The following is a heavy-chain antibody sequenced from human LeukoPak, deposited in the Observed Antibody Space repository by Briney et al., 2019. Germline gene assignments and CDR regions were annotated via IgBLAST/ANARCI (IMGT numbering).Heavy chain of an antibody. Sequence: SQTLSLTCTVSGGSIASSSYYWGWIRQPPGKGLEWIGGFYYSGSTYYNPSLKSRVTISVDTSKNQFSLKLTSVTAADTAVYYCARTLGFSSSWVAPFYWGQGTLVTVSS. J-gene: IGHJ4*02. CDR3: ARTLGFSSSWVAPFY. CDR1: GGSIASSSYY. CDR2: FYYSGST. V-gene: IGHV4-39*01. D-gene: IGHD6-13*01.